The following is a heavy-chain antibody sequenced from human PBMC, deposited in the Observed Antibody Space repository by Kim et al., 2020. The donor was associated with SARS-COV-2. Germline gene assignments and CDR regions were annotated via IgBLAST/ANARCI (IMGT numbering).Heavy chain of an antibody. V-gene: IGHV3-15*01. Sequence: GGSLRLSCAASGFTFSNAWMSWVRQAPGKGLEWVGRIKSKTDGGTTDYAAPVKGRFTISRDDSKNTLYLQMNSVKTDDTAVYYCNTEKRGFDYLNTYDSGVDSWGQGTLVTVSS. CDR3: NTEKRGFDYLNTYDSGVDS. D-gene: IGHD3-16*01. CDR1: GFTFSNAW. CDR2: IKSKTDGGTT. J-gene: IGHJ4*02.